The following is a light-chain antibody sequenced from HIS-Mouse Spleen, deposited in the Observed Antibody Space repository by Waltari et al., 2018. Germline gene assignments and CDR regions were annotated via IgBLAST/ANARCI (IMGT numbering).Light chain of an antibody. V-gene: IGLV2-23*01. Sequence: QSALTQPASVSGSPGQSITISCTGTSSDVGSYNLVSWYQQHPGKAPKLMIYEGSKRPSGVSYRFSGSKSGNTASLTISGLQAEDEADYYCCSYAGSSTWVFGGGTKLTVL. CDR2: EGS. J-gene: IGLJ3*02. CDR1: SSDVGSYNL. CDR3: CSYAGSSTWV.